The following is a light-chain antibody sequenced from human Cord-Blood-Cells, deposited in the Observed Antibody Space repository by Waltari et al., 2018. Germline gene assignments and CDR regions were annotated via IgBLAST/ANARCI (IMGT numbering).Light chain of an antibody. V-gene: IGLV2-8*01. CDR1: SSDVGGYNY. Sequence: QSALTQPPSASGSPGHSVTIPCTATSSDVGGYNYVSWYQQHPGKAPKLMIYEVSKRPSGVPDRFSGSKSGNTASLTVSGLQAEDEADYYCSSYAGSTLFGGGTKLTVL. J-gene: IGLJ3*02. CDR2: EVS. CDR3: SSYAGSTL.